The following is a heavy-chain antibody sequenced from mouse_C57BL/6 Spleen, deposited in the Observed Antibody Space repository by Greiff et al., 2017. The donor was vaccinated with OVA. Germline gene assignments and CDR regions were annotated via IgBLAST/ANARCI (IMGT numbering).Heavy chain of an antibody. CDR1: GYTFTSYW. CDR3: ARRGTYSNLWYFDV. V-gene: IGHV1-55*01. CDR2: IYPGSGST. Sequence: QVQLQQPGAELVKPGASVKMSCKASGYTFTSYWITWVKQRPGQGLEWIGDIYPGSGSTNYNEKFKSKATLTVDTSSSTAYMQLSSLTSEDSAVYYCARRGTYSNLWYFDVWGTGTTVTVSS. D-gene: IGHD2-5*01. J-gene: IGHJ1*03.